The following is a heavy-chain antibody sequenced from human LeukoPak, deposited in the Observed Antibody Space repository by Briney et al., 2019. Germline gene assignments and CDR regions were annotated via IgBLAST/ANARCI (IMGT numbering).Heavy chain of an antibody. J-gene: IGHJ4*02. D-gene: IGHD3-10*01. V-gene: IGHV3-23*01. CDR1: GFTFSSYA. Sequence: GGSLRLSCAASGFTFSSYAMSWVRQAPGKGLEWVSTITGSGESTYYADSVKGRFTTSRDSSKNTLYLQMNSLRAEDTAVYYCAKGTSASGTYYSAWNYWGQGTLVTVSS. CDR3: AKGTSASGTYYSAWNY. CDR2: ITGSGEST.